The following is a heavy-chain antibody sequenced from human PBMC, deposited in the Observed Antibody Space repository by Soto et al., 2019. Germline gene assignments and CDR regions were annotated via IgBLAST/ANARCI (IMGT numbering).Heavy chain of an antibody. CDR3: ATRRITIFGVVIPYYYYGMDV. J-gene: IGHJ6*02. D-gene: IGHD3-3*01. V-gene: IGHV1-2*02. CDR2: INPNSGGT. CDR1: GYTFTGYY. Sequence: KVSCKASGYTFTGYYMHWVRQAPGQGLEWMGWINPNSGGTNYAQKFQGRVTMTRDTSISTAYMELSRLRSDDTAVYYCATRRITIFGVVIPYYYYGMDVWGQGTTVTVSS.